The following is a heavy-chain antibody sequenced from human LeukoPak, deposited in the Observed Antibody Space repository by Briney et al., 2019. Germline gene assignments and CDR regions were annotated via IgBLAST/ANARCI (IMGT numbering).Heavy chain of an antibody. CDR2: IIPIFGTA. CDR1: GGTFSSYA. J-gene: IGHJ3*02. CDR3: ARDVASDWNQAGHDAFDI. V-gene: IGHV1-69*05. D-gene: IGHD1-1*01. Sequence: GASVKVSCKASGGTFSSYAISWVRQAPGQGLEWMGGIIPIFGTANYAQKLQGRVTITTDESTSTAYMELSSLGSEDTAVYYCARDVASDWNQAGHDAFDIWGQGTMVTVSS.